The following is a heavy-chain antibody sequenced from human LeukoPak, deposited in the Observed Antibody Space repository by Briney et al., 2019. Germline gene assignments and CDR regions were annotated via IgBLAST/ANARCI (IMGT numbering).Heavy chain of an antibody. CDR3: AKDIEGDIVVVPAATPIDAFDI. CDR1: GFTVSSNY. D-gene: IGHD2-2*01. CDR2: ISGSGGST. V-gene: IGHV3-23*01. J-gene: IGHJ3*02. Sequence: GGSLRLSCAASGFTVSSNYMSWVRQAPGKGLEWVSAISGSGGSTYYADSVKGRFTISRDNSKNTLYLQMNSLRAEDTAVYYCAKDIEGDIVVVPAATPIDAFDIWGQGTMVTVSS.